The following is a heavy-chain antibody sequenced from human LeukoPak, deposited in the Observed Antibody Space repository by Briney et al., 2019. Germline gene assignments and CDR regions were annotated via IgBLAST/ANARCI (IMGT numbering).Heavy chain of an antibody. D-gene: IGHD3-10*01. V-gene: IGHV4-38-2*02. J-gene: IGHJ4*02. CDR2: IYYDGST. CDR1: GYSISSGFY. Sequence: PSETLSLTCTVSGYSISSGFYWGWIRQSPGKGLEWVGSIYYDGSTYYKPSLKSRVTISVDTSKNQFSLKLSSVTAADMAVYYCAREYYYHGSGLSQPIDYWGQGTLVTVSS. CDR3: AREYYYHGSGLSQPIDY.